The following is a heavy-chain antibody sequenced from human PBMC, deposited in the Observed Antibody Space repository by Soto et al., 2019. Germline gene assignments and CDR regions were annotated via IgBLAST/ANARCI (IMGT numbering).Heavy chain of an antibody. CDR1: GYTFTSYG. Sequence: ASVKVSCKASGYTFTSYGISWVRQAPGQGLEWMGWISAYNGNTNYAQKLQGRVTMTTDTSTSTAYMELRSLRSDDTAVYYCARGGITGILSYYYYYMDVWGKGTTVTVSS. J-gene: IGHJ6*03. CDR2: ISAYNGNT. D-gene: IGHD1-20*01. V-gene: IGHV1-18*01. CDR3: ARGGITGILSYYYYYMDV.